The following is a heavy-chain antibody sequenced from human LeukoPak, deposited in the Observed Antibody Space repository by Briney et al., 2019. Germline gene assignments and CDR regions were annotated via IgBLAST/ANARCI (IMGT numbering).Heavy chain of an antibody. D-gene: IGHD2-2*01. CDR1: GGSISSGSYY. Sequence: PSQTLSLTCTVSGGSISSGSYYWSWIRQPAGKGLEWIGRIYTSGSTNYNPSLKSRVTISVDTSKNQFSLKLSSVTAADTAVYYCARSIVVVPAAKDYFDYWGQGTLVTVSS. J-gene: IGHJ4*02. CDR2: IYTSGST. V-gene: IGHV4-61*02. CDR3: ARSIVVVPAAKDYFDY.